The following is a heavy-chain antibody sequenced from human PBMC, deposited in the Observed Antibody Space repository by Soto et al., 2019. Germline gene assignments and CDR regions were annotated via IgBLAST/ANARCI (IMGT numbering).Heavy chain of an antibody. J-gene: IGHJ6*02. CDR3: ARDEGVSGYYYGMDV. CDR2: IYYSVST. Sequence: SETLSLTCTVSGGSVSSGSYYWSWLRQPPGNGLEWIGYIYYSVSTNYNPSLKSRVTISVHTPKNQFSLKLSSEPSADPAVYYCARDEGVSGYYYGMDVWRQGTTGAVSS. D-gene: IGHD6-13*01. V-gene: IGHV4-61*01. CDR1: GGSVSSGSYY.